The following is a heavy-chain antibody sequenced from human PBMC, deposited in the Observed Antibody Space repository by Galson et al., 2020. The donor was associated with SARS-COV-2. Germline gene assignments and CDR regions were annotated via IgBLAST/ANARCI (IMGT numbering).Heavy chain of an antibody. Sequence: SETLSLTCTVSGYSVSTTNYWGWVRQPPGRGLEWIRSVYPSGTTYYNPSLKSRVTISVDTSENQFSLRLDSVTAADTALYYCARQGVNMIVLVTVPGWYFDLWGRGTLVTVS. CDR3: ARQGVNMIVLVTVPGWYFDL. V-gene: IGHV4-38-2*02. CDR2: VYPSGTT. D-gene: IGHD3-22*01. CDR1: GYSVSTTNY. J-gene: IGHJ2*01.